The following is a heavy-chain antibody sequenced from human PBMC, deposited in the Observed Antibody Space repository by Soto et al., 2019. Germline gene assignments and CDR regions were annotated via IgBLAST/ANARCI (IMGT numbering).Heavy chain of an antibody. CDR1: GYTFTGYY. CDR2: INPNSGGT. D-gene: IGHD2-21*01. Sequence: QVQLVQSGAEVKKPGASVKVSCKASGYTFTGYYMHWVRQAPGQGLEWMGWINPNSGGTNYAKKLPGWVTMTRDTSISTAYVELSGLRSDDTAVYYCARREGGPRWGSIDYWRQGTLVTVSS. CDR3: ARREGGPRWGSIDY. V-gene: IGHV1-2*04. J-gene: IGHJ4*02.